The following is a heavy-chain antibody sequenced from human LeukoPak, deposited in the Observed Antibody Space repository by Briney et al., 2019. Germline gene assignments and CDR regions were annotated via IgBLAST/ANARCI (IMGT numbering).Heavy chain of an antibody. Sequence: PSETLSLTCAVSGGSISTNNWWSWVRQPPGKGLEWIGEIYHSGSISYNPSLKSRVTISVDKSKNQFSLKLSSVTAADTAVYYCARETFYFDGGSYYLLDIWGQGTMVTVSS. CDR2: IYHSGSI. CDR3: ARETFYFDGGSYYLLDI. J-gene: IGHJ3*02. V-gene: IGHV4-4*02. CDR1: GGSISTNNW. D-gene: IGHD3-22*01.